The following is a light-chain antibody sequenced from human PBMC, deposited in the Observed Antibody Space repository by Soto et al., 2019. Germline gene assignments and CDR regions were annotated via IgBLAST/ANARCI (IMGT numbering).Light chain of an antibody. J-gene: IGKJ1*01. CDR1: QSVSSN. CDR3: QQYNKWPPWT. Sequence: EIVMMQSAATPSVSPGERATLSCRASQSVSSNLAWYQQKPGQAPRLLIYGASTRATGIPARFSGSGSGTEFTLTISSLQSEDFAVYYCQQYNKWPPWTFGQGTKVHIK. CDR2: GAS. V-gene: IGKV3-15*01.